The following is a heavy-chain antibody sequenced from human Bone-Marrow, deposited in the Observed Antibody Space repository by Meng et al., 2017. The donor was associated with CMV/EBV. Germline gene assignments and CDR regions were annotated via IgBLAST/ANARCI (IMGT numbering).Heavy chain of an antibody. CDR2: ISYDGSNK. V-gene: IGHV3-30*04. CDR1: GFTFSSYA. J-gene: IGHJ4*02. Sequence: GGSLRLSCAASGFTFSSYAMHWVCQAPGKGLEWVAVISYDGSNKYYADSVKGRFTISRDNSKNTLYLQMNSLRAEDTAVYYCARGPSGGGSYYDYWGQGTLVTVSS. D-gene: IGHD1-26*01. CDR3: ARGPSGGGSYYDY.